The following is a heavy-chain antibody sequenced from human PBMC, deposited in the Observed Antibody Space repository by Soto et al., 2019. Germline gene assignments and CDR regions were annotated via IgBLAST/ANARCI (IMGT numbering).Heavy chain of an antibody. V-gene: IGHV4-38-2*02. CDR3: AGVVSLGGNWYFSS. CDR2: SRHAAAN. D-gene: IGHD3-16*01. CDR1: ASSITSALY. J-gene: IGHJ4*02. Sequence: SQTLSLTCSVSASSITSALYWGWIRQAPGKGLEWVGSSRHAAANYYNPSLKSRVSISVDAPKNQMSLKVNSVTVADTAVYYCAGVVSLGGNWYFSSWGQGIQVTVSS.